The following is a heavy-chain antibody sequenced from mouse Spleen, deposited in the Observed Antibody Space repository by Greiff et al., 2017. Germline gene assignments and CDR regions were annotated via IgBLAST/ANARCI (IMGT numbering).Heavy chain of an antibody. CDR3: ARSMVAYAMDY. CDR2: INPSNGGT. CDR1: GYTFTSYW. D-gene: IGHD1-1*02. J-gene: IGHJ4*01. V-gene: IGHV1-53*01. Sequence: QVQLQQSGTELVKPGASVKLSCKASGYTFTSYWMHWVKQRPGQGLEWIGNINPSNGGTNYNEKFKSKATLTVDKSSSTAYMELNSLTSEDSAVYYCARSMVAYAMDYWGQGTSVTVSS.